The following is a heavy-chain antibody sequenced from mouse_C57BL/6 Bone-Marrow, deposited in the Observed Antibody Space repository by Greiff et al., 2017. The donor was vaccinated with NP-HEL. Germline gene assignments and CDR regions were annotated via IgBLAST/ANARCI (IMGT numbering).Heavy chain of an antibody. V-gene: IGHV1-59*01. CDR1: GYTFTSYW. CDR2: IDPSDSYT. CDR3: ARCDDWYFDV. Sequence: QVQLQQPGAELVRPGTSVKLSCKASGYTFTSYWMHWVKQRPGQGLGWIGVIDPSDSYTNYNQKFKGKATLTVDTSSSTAYIQLSSLTSEDSAVYYCARCDDWYFDVWGTGTTVTVSS. J-gene: IGHJ1*03.